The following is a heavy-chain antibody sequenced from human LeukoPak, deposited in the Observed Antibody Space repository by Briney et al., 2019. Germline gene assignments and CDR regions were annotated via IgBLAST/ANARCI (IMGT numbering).Heavy chain of an antibody. V-gene: IGHV1-69*13. CDR2: IIPIFGTA. J-gene: IGHJ5*02. CDR3: ARDPFSYYGGNSDWFDP. D-gene: IGHD4-23*01. CDR1: GGTFSSYA. Sequence: SVKVSCKASGGTFSSYAISWVRQAPGQGLKWMGGIIPIFGTANYAQKFQGRVTITADESTSTAYMELSSLRSEDTAVYYCARDPFSYYGGNSDWFDPWGQGTPVTVSS.